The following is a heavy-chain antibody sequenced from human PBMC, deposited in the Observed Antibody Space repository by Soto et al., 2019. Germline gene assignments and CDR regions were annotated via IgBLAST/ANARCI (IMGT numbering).Heavy chain of an antibody. CDR3: SCLRFSMVRGVIIPGYFVY. CDR2: ISSSSSTI. Sequence: GGSLRLSCAASGFTFSSYSMNWVRQAPGKGLERVSYISSSSSTIYYADSVKGRFTISRDNDKNSLYLQMISLRSEDTAVYFCSCLRFSMVRGVIIPGYFVYWGQGTLVTVSS. J-gene: IGHJ4*02. V-gene: IGHV3-48*01. CDR1: GFTFSSYS. D-gene: IGHD3-10*01.